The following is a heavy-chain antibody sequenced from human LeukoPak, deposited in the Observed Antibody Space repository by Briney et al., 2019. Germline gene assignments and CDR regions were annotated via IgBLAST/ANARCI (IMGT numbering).Heavy chain of an antibody. Sequence: GGSLRLSCAASGFNFSSYAMSWVRQAPGKGLEWVSAISGSGGSTYYADSVKGRFTISRDNSKNTLYLQMDGLRAEDTAVYYCAKPQGTSGYYYYGMDVWGQGTTVAVSS. CDR1: GFNFSSYA. J-gene: IGHJ6*02. CDR2: ISGSGGST. D-gene: IGHD1-1*01. CDR3: AKPQGTSGYYYYGMDV. V-gene: IGHV3-23*01.